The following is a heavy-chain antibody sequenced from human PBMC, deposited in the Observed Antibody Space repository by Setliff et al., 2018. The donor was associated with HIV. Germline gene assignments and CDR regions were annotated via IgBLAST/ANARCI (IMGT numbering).Heavy chain of an antibody. CDR2: IYYSGNT. J-gene: IGHJ4*02. CDR1: GGSITSDYY. CDR3: ARLPQD. Sequence: PSETLSLTCTVSGGSITSDYYWGWIRQPPGKGLEWIGSIYYSGNTYYNPSLKSRVTISVDTSKNQFSLKLSSVTAADTAVYYCARLPQDWGQGTLVTVSS. V-gene: IGHV4-38-2*02.